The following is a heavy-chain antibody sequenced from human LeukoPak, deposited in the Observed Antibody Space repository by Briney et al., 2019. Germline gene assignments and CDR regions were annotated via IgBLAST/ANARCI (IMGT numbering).Heavy chain of an antibody. V-gene: IGHV3-20*04. D-gene: IGHD3-10*01. CDR3: ARDLRGSGSYYFDP. CDR1: GFTFDDYG. J-gene: IGHJ5*02. Sequence: GGSLRLSCAASGFTFDDYGMSWVRQAPGKGLEWVSGINWNGGSTGYADSVKGRFTISRDNAKNSLYLQMNSLRAEDTALYYCARDLRGSGSYYFDPWGQGTLGTVSS. CDR2: INWNGGST.